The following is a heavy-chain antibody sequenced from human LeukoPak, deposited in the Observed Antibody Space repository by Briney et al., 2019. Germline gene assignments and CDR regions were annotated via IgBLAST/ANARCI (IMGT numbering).Heavy chain of an antibody. D-gene: IGHD3-10*01. CDR2: ISSSSSYI. V-gene: IGHV3-21*04. J-gene: IGHJ4*02. Sequence: GGSLRLSCAASGFTFSSYSMNWVRQAPGKGLEWVSSISSSSSYIYYADSVKGRFTISRDNAKNSLYLQMNSLRAEDTALYYCAKGTLLFGELLSYYFDYWGQGTLVTVSS. CDR3: AKGTLLFGELLSYYFDY. CDR1: GFTFSSYS.